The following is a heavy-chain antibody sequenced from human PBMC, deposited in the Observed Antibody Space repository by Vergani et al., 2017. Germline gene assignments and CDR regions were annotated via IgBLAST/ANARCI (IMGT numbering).Heavy chain of an antibody. CDR1: GFTFDDYA. Sequence: EVQLVESGGGLVQPGRSLRLSCAASGFTFDDYAMHWVRQAPGKGLEWVAGINWNSDSIAYADSVQGRFTISRDNAKNSLYLQMNSLRAEDTALYYCVKDIAASGNYWYFDLSGRGTLVTVSS. V-gene: IGHV3-9*01. D-gene: IGHD6-13*01. J-gene: IGHJ2*01. CDR2: INWNSDSI. CDR3: VKDIAASGNYWYFDL.